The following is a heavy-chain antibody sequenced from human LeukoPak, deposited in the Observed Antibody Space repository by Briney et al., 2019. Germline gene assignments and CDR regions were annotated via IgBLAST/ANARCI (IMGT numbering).Heavy chain of an antibody. V-gene: IGHV1-69*05. CDR3: ARDQGSSGWEMNDASDI. J-gene: IGHJ3*02. CDR2: IIPIFGTA. D-gene: IGHD6-19*01. Sequence: GASVKVSCKASGGTFSSYAISWVRQAPGQGLEWMGGIIPIFGTANYAQKFQGRVTITTDESTSTAYMELSSLRSEDTAVYYCARDQGSSGWEMNDASDIWGQGTMVTVSS. CDR1: GGTFSSYA.